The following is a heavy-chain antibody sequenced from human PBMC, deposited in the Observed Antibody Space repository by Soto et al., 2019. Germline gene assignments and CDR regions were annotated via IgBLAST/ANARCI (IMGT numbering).Heavy chain of an antibody. CDR3: ARGRGYCSGGSCYSGYNSDY. V-gene: IGHV4-34*01. D-gene: IGHD2-15*01. Sequence: PSETLSLTCAVYGGSFSGYYWSWIRQPPGKGLEWIGEINHSGSTNYNPSLKSRVTISVDTSKNQFSLKLSSVTAADTAVYYCARGRGYCSGGSCYSGYNSDYWGQEPWSPSPQ. CDR1: GGSFSGYY. J-gene: IGHJ4*01. CDR2: INHSGST.